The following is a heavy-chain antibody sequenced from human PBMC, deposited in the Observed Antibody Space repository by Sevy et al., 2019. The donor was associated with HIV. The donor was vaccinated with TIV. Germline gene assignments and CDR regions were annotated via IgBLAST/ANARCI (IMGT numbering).Heavy chain of an antibody. V-gene: IGHV3-21*06. J-gene: IGHJ6*02. CDR1: GFTFSYYT. Sequence: GGSLRLSCAASGFTFSYYTMNWVRQAPGKGLEWVSYISSGSSYISYTYSVKGRFTISRDNAKNSLYLQMNSLRPEDTAMYFCARDRDYYGSGTFDAWGQGTTVTVSS. CDR3: ARDRDYYGSGTFDA. CDR2: ISSGSSYI. D-gene: IGHD3-10*01.